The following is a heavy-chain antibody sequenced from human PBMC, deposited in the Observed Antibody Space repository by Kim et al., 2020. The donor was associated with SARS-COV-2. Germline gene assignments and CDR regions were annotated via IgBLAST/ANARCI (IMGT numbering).Heavy chain of an antibody. J-gene: IGHJ4*02. V-gene: IGHV3-9*01. CDR3: AKTSGYDYAFDS. CDR2: I. Sequence: IDYADSVKGRITISRDNAKNSLYLQMHSLGTNDTVFYYSAKTSGYDYAFDSWGQGTLVTVSS. D-gene: IGHD5-12*01.